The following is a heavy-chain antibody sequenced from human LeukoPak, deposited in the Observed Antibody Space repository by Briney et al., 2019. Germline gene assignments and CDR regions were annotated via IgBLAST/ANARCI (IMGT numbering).Heavy chain of an antibody. V-gene: IGHV4-34*01. J-gene: IGHJ5*02. CDR2: INHSGST. CDR1: GGSFSGYY. CDR3: ARGRGPRYSSSFKFDP. D-gene: IGHD6-13*01. Sequence: SETLSLTCAVYGGSFSGYYWSWIRQPPGKGLEWIGEINHSGSTDYNPSLKSRVTISVDTSKNQFSLKLSSVTAADTAVYYCARGRGPRYSSSFKFDPWGQGTLVTISS.